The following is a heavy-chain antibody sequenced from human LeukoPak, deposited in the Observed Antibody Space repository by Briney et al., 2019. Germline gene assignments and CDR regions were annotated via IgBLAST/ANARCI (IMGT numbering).Heavy chain of an antibody. CDR2: INWNGGCT. D-gene: IGHD2-8*02. J-gene: IGHJ6*03. CDR3: ARDVVWWSKEGYYYYYYMDV. V-gene: IGHV3-20*04. Sequence: GGSLRLSWAASGFTLDDYGMSWVRHAAGKGMEWGSCINWNGGCTGYSASVKRRFNISSDIAENSLYLQMNSLRAEDTALYSCARDVVWWSKEGYYYYYYMDVWGKGTTVTVSS. CDR1: GFTLDDYG.